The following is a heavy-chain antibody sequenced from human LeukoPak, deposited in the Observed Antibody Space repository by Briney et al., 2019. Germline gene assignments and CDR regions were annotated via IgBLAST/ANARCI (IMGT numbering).Heavy chain of an antibody. D-gene: IGHD3-3*01. CDR3: ARESGREYYDFWSGYYSGAFDI. J-gene: IGHJ3*02. V-gene: IGHV1-69*05. CDR1: GGTFSSYA. Sequence: GASVKVSCKASGGTFSSYAISWVRQAPGQGLEWMGGIIPIFGTANYAQKLQGRVTMTTDTSTSTAYMELRSLRSDDTAVYYCARESGREYYDFWSGYYSGAFDIWGQGTMVTVSS. CDR2: IIPIFGTA.